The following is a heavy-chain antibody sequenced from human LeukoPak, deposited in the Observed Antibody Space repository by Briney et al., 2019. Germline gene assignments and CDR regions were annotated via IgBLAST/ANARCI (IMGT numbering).Heavy chain of an antibody. CDR3: ARSFGYGGNSTVVDY. CDR1: GFTFSSYA. Sequence: GGSLRLSCAASGFTFSSYAMHWVRQAPGKGLEWVAVISYDGSNKYYADSVKGRFTISRDNSKNTLYLQMNSLRAEDTAVYYCARSFGYGGNSTVVDYWGQGTLVTVSS. J-gene: IGHJ4*02. CDR2: ISYDGSNK. D-gene: IGHD4-23*01. V-gene: IGHV3-30-3*01.